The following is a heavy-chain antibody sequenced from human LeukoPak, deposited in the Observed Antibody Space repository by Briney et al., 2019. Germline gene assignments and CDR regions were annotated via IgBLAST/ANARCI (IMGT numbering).Heavy chain of an antibody. J-gene: IGHJ6*03. CDR2: ISSSSSYI. CDR3: AKGSKEVLFTRDHHMDV. V-gene: IGHV3-21*01. CDR1: GFTFSSYS. Sequence: TGGSLRLSCAASGFTFSSYSMNWVRQAPGKGLEWVSSISSSSSYIYYADSVKGRFTISRDNAKNSLYLQMNSLRAEDTAVYYCAKGSKEVLFTRDHHMDVWGKGTTVTISS. D-gene: IGHD3-3*01.